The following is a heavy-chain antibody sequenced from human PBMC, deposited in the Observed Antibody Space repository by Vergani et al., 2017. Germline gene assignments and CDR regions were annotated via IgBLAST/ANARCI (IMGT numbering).Heavy chain of an antibody. CDR2: IYYIGST. CDR3: ARHPHRSYYFDY. V-gene: IGHV4-59*08. D-gene: IGHD6-19*01. Sequence: QVQLQESGPGLVKPSETLSLTCTVSGGSISSYYWSWIRQPPGKGLEWIGYIYYIGSTNYNPSLKSRVTISVDTSKNQFSLKLSSVTAADTAVYYCARHPHRSYYFDYWGQGTLVTVSS. J-gene: IGHJ4*02. CDR1: GGSISSYY.